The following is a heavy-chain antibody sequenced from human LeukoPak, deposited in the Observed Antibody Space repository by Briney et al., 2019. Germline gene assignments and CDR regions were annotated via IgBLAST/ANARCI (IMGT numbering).Heavy chain of an antibody. V-gene: IGHV5-51*01. CDR3: ARRIAAAGTYYGMDV. CDR1: GYDFSTYY. D-gene: IGHD6-13*01. J-gene: IGHJ6*02. Sequence: GESLKISCKGSGYDFSTYYIGWVRQLPGKGLEWMGIIYPGDSDTRYSPSFQGQVTISADKSISTAHLQWSSLKASDTAMYYCARRIAAAGTYYGMDVWGQGATVTVSS. CDR2: IYPGDSDT.